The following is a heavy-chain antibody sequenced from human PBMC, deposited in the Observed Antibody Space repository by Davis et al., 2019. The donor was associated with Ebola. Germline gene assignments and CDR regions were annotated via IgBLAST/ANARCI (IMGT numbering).Heavy chain of an antibody. V-gene: IGHV1-69*13. D-gene: IGHD4-17*01. CDR1: GGTFSSYA. CDR2: IIPIFGTA. Sequence: SVKVSCKASGGTFSSYAISWVRQAPGQGLEWMGGIIPIFGTANYAQKFQGRVTITADESTSTAYMELSSLRSEDTAVYYCARGTYGDYPIYYYYGMDVWGQGTTVTVSS. J-gene: IGHJ6*02. CDR3: ARGTYGDYPIYYYYGMDV.